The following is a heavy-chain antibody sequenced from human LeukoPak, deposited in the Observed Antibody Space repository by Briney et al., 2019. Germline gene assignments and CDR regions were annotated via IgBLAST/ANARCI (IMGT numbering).Heavy chain of an antibody. V-gene: IGHV4-59*12. CDR1: GGSISSYY. CDR2: IYVSGGT. Sequence: SESLSPTCTVSGGSISSYYWSWIRQPPGKGRGWVGYIYVSGGTNYNPSLKSRVTISVDTSKNQFSLKMSSVTAADTAVYYCARNRWVVAAPYYSYYSYMDVWGKGTTVTISS. D-gene: IGHD2-15*01. CDR3: ARNRWVVAAPYYSYYSYMDV. J-gene: IGHJ6*03.